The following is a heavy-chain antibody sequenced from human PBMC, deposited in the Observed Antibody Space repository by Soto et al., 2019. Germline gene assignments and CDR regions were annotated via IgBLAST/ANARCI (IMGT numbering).Heavy chain of an antibody. Sequence: GGSLRLSCAASGFTFSSYAMSWVRQAPGKGLEWVSAISGSGGSTYYADSVKGRFTISRDNSKNTLYLQMNSLRAEDTAVYYCASGRIIAAAGQYNWFDPWGQGTLVTVSS. CDR1: GFTFSSYA. V-gene: IGHV3-23*01. CDR2: ISGSGGST. CDR3: ASGRIIAAAGQYNWFDP. J-gene: IGHJ5*02. D-gene: IGHD6-13*01.